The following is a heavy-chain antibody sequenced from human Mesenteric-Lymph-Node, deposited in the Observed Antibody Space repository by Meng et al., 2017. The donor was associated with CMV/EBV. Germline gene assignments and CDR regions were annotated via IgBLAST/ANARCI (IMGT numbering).Heavy chain of an antibody. D-gene: IGHD6-13*01. CDR2: ISWNSGSI. CDR1: GFTFDDYA. V-gene: IGHV3-9*01. J-gene: IGHJ5*01. CDR3: AKDQEPGSSWYGNWFDS. Sequence: GGSLRLSCAASGFTFDDYAMHWVRQAPGKGLEWVSGISWNSGSIGYADSVKGRFTISRDNSRNTLYLQMNSLRAEDTAVYYCAKDQEPGSSWYGNWFDSWGQGTLVTVSS.